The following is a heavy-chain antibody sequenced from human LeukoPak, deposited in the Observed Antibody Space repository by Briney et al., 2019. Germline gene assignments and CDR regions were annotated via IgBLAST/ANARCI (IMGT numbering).Heavy chain of an antibody. D-gene: IGHD4-11*01. V-gene: IGHV4-34*01. CDR2: INHSGST. CDR1: GGSFSGYY. CDR3: AMMTTVTTYYYYMDV. J-gene: IGHJ6*03. Sequence: SETLSLTCAVYGGSFSGYYWSWIRQPPGKGLEWIGEINHSGSTNYNPSLKSRVTISVDTSKNQFSLKLSSVTAADTAVYYCAMMTTVTTYYYYMDVWGKGTTVTVSS.